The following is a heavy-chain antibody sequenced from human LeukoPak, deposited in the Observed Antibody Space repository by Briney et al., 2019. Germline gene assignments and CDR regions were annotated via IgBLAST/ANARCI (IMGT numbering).Heavy chain of an antibody. CDR3: ARESAFDY. V-gene: IGHV3-30*03. Sequence: GGSLRLSCEASGFTFTTYSMTWVRQAPGKGLEWVAVISYDGSNKYYADSVKGRFTISRDNSKNTLYLQMNSLRAEDTAVYYCARESAFDYWGQGTLVTVSS. CDR2: ISYDGSNK. CDR1: GFTFTTYS. J-gene: IGHJ4*02.